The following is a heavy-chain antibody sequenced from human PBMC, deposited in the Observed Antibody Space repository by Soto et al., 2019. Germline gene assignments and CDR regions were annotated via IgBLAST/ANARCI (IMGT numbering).Heavy chain of an antibody. D-gene: IGHD2-15*01. CDR1: GYSFTSSW. Sequence: PGESLKISCKGSGYSFTSSWITWVRQMPGKGLEWMGWIDPSDSYINYSPSFQGHVTFSADKSISTAYLQWSSLKASDTAIYYCARDEPRKSGTSSYWGPGTLVTVSS. CDR2: IDPSDSYI. V-gene: IGHV5-10-1*01. J-gene: IGHJ4*01. CDR3: ARDEPRKSGTSSY.